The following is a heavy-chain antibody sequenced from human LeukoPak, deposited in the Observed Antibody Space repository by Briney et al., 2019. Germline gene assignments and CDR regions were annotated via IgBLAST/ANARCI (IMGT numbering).Heavy chain of an antibody. D-gene: IGHD3-22*01. CDR3: ARGGGKWFDAFDL. Sequence: IPSETLSLTCTVSLDSISSYCWSWIRQPAGKGLEWIGRLCSSGRPNYNPSLKSRVLMSVDTSKNQFSLRLRSVTGADTAVYYCARGGGKWFDAFDLWGQGTVVTVSS. J-gene: IGHJ3*01. V-gene: IGHV4-4*07. CDR2: LCSSGRP. CDR1: LDSISSYC.